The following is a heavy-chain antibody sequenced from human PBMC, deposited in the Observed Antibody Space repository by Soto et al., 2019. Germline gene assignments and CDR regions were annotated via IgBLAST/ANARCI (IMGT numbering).Heavy chain of an antibody. V-gene: IGHV3-30-3*01. D-gene: IGHD3-3*01. Sequence: LRLSCAASGFTFSSYAMHWVRQAPGKGLEWVAVISYDGSNKYYADSVKGRFTISRDNSKNTLYLQMNSLRAEDTAVYYCARDQYYDFWSGYSNWYFDLWGRGTLVTVSS. CDR3: ARDQYYDFWSGYSNWYFDL. CDR1: GFTFSSYA. J-gene: IGHJ2*01. CDR2: ISYDGSNK.